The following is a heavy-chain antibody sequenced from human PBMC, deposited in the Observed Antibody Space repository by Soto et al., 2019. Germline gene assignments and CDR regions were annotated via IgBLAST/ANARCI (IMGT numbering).Heavy chain of an antibody. CDR3: AKHSSDCTYFDS. J-gene: IGHJ4*02. V-gene: IGHV3-23*01. D-gene: IGHD2-21*02. Sequence: PGGSLRLSCAASGFTFSSYAMSWVRQAPGKGLEWVSALSGSGGGTYYADSVKGRFTISRDNSKDTLYLQMNSLRAEDTAVYYCAKHSSDCTYFDSWGQGTMVTVSS. CDR1: GFTFSSYA. CDR2: LSGSGGGT.